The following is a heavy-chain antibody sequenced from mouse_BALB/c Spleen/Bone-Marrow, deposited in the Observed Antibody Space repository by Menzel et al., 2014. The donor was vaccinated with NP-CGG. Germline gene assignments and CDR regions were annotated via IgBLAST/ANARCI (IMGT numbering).Heavy chain of an antibody. V-gene: IGHV1-7*01. CDR1: GYTFTDTW. CDR2: INPSTGYA. CDR3: ARDY. Sequence: QAQLQQSGPELAKPGASVKMSCKASGYTFTDTWINWIKKRLGQGLEWIGYINPSTGYAEYNQNFKDKATLTVDKSSSTAYMHVSSLTSEDSAVYYCARDYWGQGTTLTVSS. J-gene: IGHJ2*01.